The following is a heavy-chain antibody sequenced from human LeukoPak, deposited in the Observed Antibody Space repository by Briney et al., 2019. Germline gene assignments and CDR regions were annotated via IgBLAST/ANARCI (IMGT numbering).Heavy chain of an antibody. Sequence: GASVKVSCKASGYTFTSYGISWVRQAPGQGLEWMGWISAYNGNTNYAQKLQGRVTMTTDTSTSTAYMELRSLRSDDTAVYYCARDIVVVPAAIADYYYGMDAWGQGTTVTVSS. V-gene: IGHV1-18*01. D-gene: IGHD2-2*02. CDR3: ARDIVVVPAAIADYYYGMDA. CDR2: ISAYNGNT. J-gene: IGHJ6*02. CDR1: GYTFTSYG.